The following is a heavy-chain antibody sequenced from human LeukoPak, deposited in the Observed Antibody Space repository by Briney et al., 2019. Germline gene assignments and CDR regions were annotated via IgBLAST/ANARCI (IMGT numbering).Heavy chain of an antibody. CDR3: AKDISGSWSIDY. Sequence: GGSLRLSCAASGFTFSSYWMSWVRQAPGKGLEWVANIKQDGSEKYYVDSVKGRFTISRDNSKNTLYLQMNSLRAEDTAVYYCAKDISGSWSIDYWGQGTLVTVSS. CDR2: IKQDGSEK. J-gene: IGHJ4*02. V-gene: IGHV3-7*01. CDR1: GFTFSSYW. D-gene: IGHD6-13*01.